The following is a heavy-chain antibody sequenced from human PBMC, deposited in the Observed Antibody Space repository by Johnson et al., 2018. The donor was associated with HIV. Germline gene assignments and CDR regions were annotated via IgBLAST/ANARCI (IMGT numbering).Heavy chain of an antibody. D-gene: IGHD1-26*01. J-gene: IGHJ3*02. CDR1: GFTFDDYG. Sequence: VQLMESGGGVVRPGGSLRLSCAASGFTFDDYGMSWVRQAPGKGLEWVSGINWNGGSTGYADSVKGRFTISRDNANNYLYLQMNSLRAEDTALYYCARAKVGGEAFDIWSQGTMVTVSS. V-gene: IGHV3-20*04. CDR3: ARAKVGGEAFDI. CDR2: INWNGGST.